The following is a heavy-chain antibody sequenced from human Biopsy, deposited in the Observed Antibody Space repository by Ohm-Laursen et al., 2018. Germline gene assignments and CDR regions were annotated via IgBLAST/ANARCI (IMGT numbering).Heavy chain of an antibody. V-gene: IGHV3-15*01. CDR3: STGGGDFYYNGMDV. CDR2: IKSKFDGETT. D-gene: IGHD3-16*01. J-gene: IGHJ6*02. CDR1: GFTFGDAW. Sequence: SLRLSCTASGFTFGDAWMSWIRQAPGKGLEWVGRIKSKFDGETTDYAAPVKGRFIISRDDSKSTLFLQMNSLKVEDTGVYFCSTGGGDFYYNGMDVWGQGTLVTVS.